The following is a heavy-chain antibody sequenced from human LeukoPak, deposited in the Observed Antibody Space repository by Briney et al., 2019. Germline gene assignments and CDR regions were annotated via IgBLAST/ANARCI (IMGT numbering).Heavy chain of an antibody. J-gene: IGHJ4*02. Sequence: SSETLSLTCTVSGGSISSSSYYWGWIRQSPGKGLEWIGNIYYSGSTYYNSSLKSRVTISIDTSKNHFSLRLTSVTASDTAVYFCTRGSYDVLTGRSTLGEYWGQGTLVAVSS. CDR1: GGSISSSSYY. CDR2: IYYSGST. CDR3: TRGSYDVLTGRSTLGEY. D-gene: IGHD3-9*01. V-gene: IGHV4-39*02.